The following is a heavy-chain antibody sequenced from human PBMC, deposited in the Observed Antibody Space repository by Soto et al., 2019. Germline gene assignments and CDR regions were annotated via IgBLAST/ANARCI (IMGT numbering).Heavy chain of an antibody. CDR3: ARIYYYDSSGYFSVTPHFDY. D-gene: IGHD3-22*01. J-gene: IGHJ4*02. Sequence: NPSETLSLTCSVSGGSISSADYYWSWIRQPPGKGLEWIGNIYYTETPYYNPSLESRVSISLDSSKNQFSLKLSSVTAADTAVYYCARIYYYDSSGYFSVTPHFDYWGQGTLVTVSS. V-gene: IGHV4-30-4*01. CDR1: GGSISSADYY. CDR2: IYYTETP.